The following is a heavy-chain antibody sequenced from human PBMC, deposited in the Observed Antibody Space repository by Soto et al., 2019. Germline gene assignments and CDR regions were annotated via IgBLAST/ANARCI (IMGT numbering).Heavy chain of an antibody. V-gene: IGHV4-59*01. CDR3: AGALNYCSGGSCSFHY. Sequence: QVQLQESGPGLVKPSETLSLTCTVSGGSISSYYWSWIRQPPGKGLEWIGYIYYSGSTHYNPSLKLRVTIQVATSKNQFSLELSSVTAADTAVYYCAGALNYCSGGSCSFHYWGQGTLVTVS. CDR2: IYYSGST. CDR1: GGSISSYY. J-gene: IGHJ4*02. D-gene: IGHD2-15*01.